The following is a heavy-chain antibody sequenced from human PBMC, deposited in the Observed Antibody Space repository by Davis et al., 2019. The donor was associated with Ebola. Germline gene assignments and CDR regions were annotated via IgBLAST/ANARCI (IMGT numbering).Heavy chain of an antibody. Sequence: GGSLRLSCAASGFTFSDYYMSWIRQAPGKGLEWVSYISSSGSTIYYADSVKGRFTISRDNAKNSLYLQMNSLRDEDTAVYYCARDRKNYYYYGMDVWGQGTTVTVSS. J-gene: IGHJ6*02. V-gene: IGHV3-11*04. CDR1: GFTFSDYY. CDR3: ARDRKNYYYYGMDV. CDR2: ISSSGSTI.